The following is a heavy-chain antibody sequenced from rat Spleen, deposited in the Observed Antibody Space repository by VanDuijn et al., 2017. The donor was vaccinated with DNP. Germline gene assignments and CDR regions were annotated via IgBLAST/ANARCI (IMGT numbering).Heavy chain of an antibody. CDR3: AREQHFHFDY. CDR1: GFTFNNYA. J-gene: IGHJ2*01. Sequence: EVQLVESGGGLVQPGGSLKLSCTTSGFTFNNYAMAWVRQAPKKGLEWVATISYDGSRTYYRDSVKGRFTISRNNAKSTLYLQMNSLRSEDTATYFCAREQHFHFDYWGQGVTVTVSS. D-gene: IGHD1-10*01. V-gene: IGHV5-7*01. CDR2: ISYDGSRT.